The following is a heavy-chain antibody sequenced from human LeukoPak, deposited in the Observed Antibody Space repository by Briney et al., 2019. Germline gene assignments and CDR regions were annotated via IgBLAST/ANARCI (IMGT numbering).Heavy chain of an antibody. V-gene: IGHV6-1*01. Sequence: SQTLSLTCAISGDSVSSHLATWNWIRQSPSRGLEWLGRTYYRSKWYNDYAVSVKSRITINPDTSKNQFSLQLNSVTPEDTAVYYCAQSGSYDPAGFDPWGQGTLVTVSS. CDR1: GDSVSSHLAT. D-gene: IGHD1-26*01. CDR2: TYYRSKWYN. CDR3: AQSGSYDPAGFDP. J-gene: IGHJ5*02.